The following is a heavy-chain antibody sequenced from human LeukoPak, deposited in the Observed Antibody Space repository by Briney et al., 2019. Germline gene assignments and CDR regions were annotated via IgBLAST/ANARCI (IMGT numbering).Heavy chain of an antibody. CDR3: ARAQRPGSNPGTNIPLSFDY. J-gene: IGHJ4*02. CDR2: IYTSGST. D-gene: IGHD1-14*01. Sequence: SETLSLTCTVSGGSISSGSYYWSWIRQPAGKGLEWIGRIYTSGSTNYNPSLKSRVTISVDTSKNQFSQKLSSVTAADTAVYYCARAQRPGSNPGTNIPLSFDYWGQGTLVTVSS. CDR1: GGSISSGSYY. V-gene: IGHV4-61*02.